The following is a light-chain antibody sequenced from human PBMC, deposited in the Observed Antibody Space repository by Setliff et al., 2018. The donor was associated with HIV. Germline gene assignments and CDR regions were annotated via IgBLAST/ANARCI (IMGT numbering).Light chain of an antibody. CDR2: DVS. CDR3: HQYGSAPQT. J-gene: IGKJ1*01. Sequence: EIVLTQSPGPLSLSPGQRATLSCRASQKVTNYHLTWYQQKPGLAPRLLIYDVSTRATGIPDRFSGSGSGTDFTLTISSLEPEDFAMYYCHQYGSAPQTFGQGTKVDIK. CDR1: QKVTNYH. V-gene: IGKV3D-20*01.